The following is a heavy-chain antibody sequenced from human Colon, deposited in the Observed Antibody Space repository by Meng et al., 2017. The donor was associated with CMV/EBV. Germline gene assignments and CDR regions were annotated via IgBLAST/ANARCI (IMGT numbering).Heavy chain of an antibody. D-gene: IGHD1-26*01. V-gene: IGHV3-21*01. J-gene: IGHJ4*02. CDR1: GFTFSSYS. Sequence: GESLKISCAASGFTFSSYSMNWVRQAPGKGLEWVSSISSSSSYIYYADSVKGRLTISRDNAKNSLYLQMNSLRAEDTAVYYCASGSYYFDYWGQGTLVTVSS. CDR3: ASGSYYFDY. CDR2: ISSSSSYI.